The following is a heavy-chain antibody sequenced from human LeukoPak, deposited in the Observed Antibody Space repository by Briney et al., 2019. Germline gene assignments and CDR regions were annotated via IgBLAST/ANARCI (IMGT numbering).Heavy chain of an antibody. Sequence: GGSLRLSCATSGFTFSTYAMTWVRQAPGKGLEWASAIDIYSTKTNYADSVKGRFTISRDNSKNTLYLQMNSLRAEDTAVYYCARDQDRLALRAFDIWGQGTMVTVSS. CDR2: IDIYSTKT. D-gene: IGHD3-16*01. V-gene: IGHV3-23*05. CDR1: GFTFSTYA. CDR3: ARDQDRLALRAFDI. J-gene: IGHJ3*02.